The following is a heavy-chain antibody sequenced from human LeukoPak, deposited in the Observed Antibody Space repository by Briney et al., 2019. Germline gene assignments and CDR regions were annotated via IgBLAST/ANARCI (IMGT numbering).Heavy chain of an antibody. J-gene: IGHJ5*02. CDR2: ISYDGSNK. Sequence: PGGSLRLSCAASGFTFSSYCMHWIRQAPGKGLEWVAVISYDGSNKYYADSVKGRFTISRDNSKNTLYLQMNSLRAEDTAVYFCAKDGTGAENWFDPWGQGTLVTVSS. CDR3: AKDGTGAENWFDP. V-gene: IGHV3-30*18. CDR1: GFTFSSYC. D-gene: IGHD1-26*01.